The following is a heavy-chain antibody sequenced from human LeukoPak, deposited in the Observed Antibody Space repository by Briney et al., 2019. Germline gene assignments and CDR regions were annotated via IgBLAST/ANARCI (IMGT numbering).Heavy chain of an antibody. J-gene: IGHJ6*03. CDR3: ARIRSEYYYYYMDV. V-gene: IGHV3-48*01. Sequence: GGSLRLSCAASGFTFSSYSMNWVRQAPGKGLEWVSYISSSSSTIYYADSVKGRFTISRDNAKNSLYLQMNSLRAEDTAVYYCARIRSEYYYYYMDVWGKGTTVTISS. CDR1: GFTFSSYS. CDR2: ISSSSSTI.